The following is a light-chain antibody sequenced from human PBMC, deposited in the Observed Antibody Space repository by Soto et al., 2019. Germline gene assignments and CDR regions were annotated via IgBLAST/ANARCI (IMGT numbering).Light chain of an antibody. CDR2: AAS. Sequence: DIQMTQSPSSLSASVGDRVTITCRASQGIRSGLGWYQQKPGKAPKRLIDAASSLQSGVPSRFSGSGSGTEFTLTISSLQPEDFAVYYCQQYNNWPRTFGQGTKVDI. J-gene: IGKJ1*01. CDR3: QQYNNWPRT. V-gene: IGKV1-17*01. CDR1: QGIRSG.